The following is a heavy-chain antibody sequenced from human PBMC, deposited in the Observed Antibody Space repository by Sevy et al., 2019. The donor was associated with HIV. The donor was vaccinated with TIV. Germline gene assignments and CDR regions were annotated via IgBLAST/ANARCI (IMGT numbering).Heavy chain of an antibody. Sequence: GGSLRLSCAASGFTFSSYAMSWVRQAPGKGLEWVSAISGSGGSTYYADSVKGRFTISRDNSKNTLYLQMNSLRAEDTAVYCCAKGNGSGYYYVVDAFDIWGQGTMVTVSS. CDR1: GFTFSSYA. CDR2: ISGSGGST. D-gene: IGHD3-22*01. J-gene: IGHJ3*02. V-gene: IGHV3-23*01. CDR3: AKGNGSGYYYVVDAFDI.